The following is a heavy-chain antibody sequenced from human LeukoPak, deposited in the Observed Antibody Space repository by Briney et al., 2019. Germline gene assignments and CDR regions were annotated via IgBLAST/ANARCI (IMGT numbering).Heavy chain of an antibody. Sequence: GASVKVSCKASGYTLTSYAMHWVRQAPGQRLEWMGWINAGNGNTKYSQKFQGRVTITRDTSASTAYMELSSLRSEDTAVYYCARHGSGSYYMAWFDPWGQGTLVTVSS. CDR1: GYTLTSYA. D-gene: IGHD3-10*01. CDR3: ARHGSGSYYMAWFDP. CDR2: INAGNGNT. J-gene: IGHJ5*02. V-gene: IGHV1-3*01.